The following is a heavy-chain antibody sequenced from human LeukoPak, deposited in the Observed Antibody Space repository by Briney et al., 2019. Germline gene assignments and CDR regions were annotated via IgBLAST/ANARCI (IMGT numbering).Heavy chain of an antibody. D-gene: IGHD4-23*01. CDR3: ARHLHDSTVVMGVDY. CDR2: IYYSGST. Sequence: SETLSLTCTVSGGSISSSSYYWGWIRQPPGKGLEWIGSIYYSGSTYYNPSLKSRVTISVDTSKNQFSLKLSSVTAADTAVYYCARHLHDSTVVMGVDYWGQGTLVTVSS. J-gene: IGHJ4*02. CDR1: GGSISSSSYY. V-gene: IGHV4-39*01.